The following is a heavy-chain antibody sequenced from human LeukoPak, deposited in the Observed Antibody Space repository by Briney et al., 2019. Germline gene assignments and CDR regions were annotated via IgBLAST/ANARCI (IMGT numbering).Heavy chain of an antibody. J-gene: IGHJ3*02. V-gene: IGHV3-64D*09. CDR3: GMTTGRVGAFDI. Sequence: GGSLRLSCSASGFTFSSYAMHWVRQAPGKGLEYVSAISINVGSTYYADSVKGRFTISRDNSKNTLYLQMSSLRAEDTAVYYCGMTTGRVGAFDIWGQGTMVTVSS. D-gene: IGHD4-17*01. CDR1: GFTFSSYA. CDR2: ISINVGST.